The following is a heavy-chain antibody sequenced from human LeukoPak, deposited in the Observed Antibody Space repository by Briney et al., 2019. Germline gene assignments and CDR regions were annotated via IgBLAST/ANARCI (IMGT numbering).Heavy chain of an antibody. Sequence: SETLSLTCTVSGGSISSHYWSWIRQPPGKGLEWIGYIYYSGSTNYNPSLKSRVTISVDTSKIQFSLKLSSVTAADTAVYYCARVRYYDFWSGYSDYYYYYYMDVWGKGTTVTVSS. CDR1: GGSISSHY. J-gene: IGHJ6*03. CDR3: ARVRYYDFWSGYSDYYYYYYMDV. D-gene: IGHD3-3*01. CDR2: IYYSGST. V-gene: IGHV4-59*11.